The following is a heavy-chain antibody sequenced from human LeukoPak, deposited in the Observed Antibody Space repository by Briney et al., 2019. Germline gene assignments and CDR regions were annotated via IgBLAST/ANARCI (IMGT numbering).Heavy chain of an antibody. V-gene: IGHV4-34*01. J-gene: IGHJ4*02. CDR3: ARSMLTFGVVTIPSYFDY. Sequence: PSETLSLTCAVYGGSFSGYCWSWIRQPPGKGLEWIGEINHSGSTNYNPSLKSRVTISVDASKNQFSLKLSSVTAADTAVYYCARSMLTFGVVTIPSYFDYWGQGTLVTVSS. CDR2: INHSGST. D-gene: IGHD3-3*01. CDR1: GGSFSGYC.